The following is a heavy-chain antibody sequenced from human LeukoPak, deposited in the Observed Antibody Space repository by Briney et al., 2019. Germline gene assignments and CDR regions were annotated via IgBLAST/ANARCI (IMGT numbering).Heavy chain of an antibody. CDR2: ISGSGGST. D-gene: IGHD3-3*01. V-gene: IGHV3-23*01. CDR1: GFTFSSYA. J-gene: IGHJ4*02. Sequence: GGSLRLSCAASGFTFSSYAMSWVRQAPGKGLEWVSAISGSGGSTYYADSVKGRFTISRDNSKNTLYLQMNSLRAEDTAVYYCAKARSPPFEYYDFWSGHYPFDYWGQGTLVTVSS. CDR3: AKARSPPFEYYDFWSGHYPFDY.